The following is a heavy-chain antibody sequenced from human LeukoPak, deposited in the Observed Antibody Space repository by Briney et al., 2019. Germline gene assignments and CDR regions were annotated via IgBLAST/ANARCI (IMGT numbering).Heavy chain of an antibody. CDR2: IVVGSGNT. D-gene: IGHD5/OR15-5a*01. J-gene: IGHJ4*02. Sequence: SVKVSCKASGFTFINSAMQWVRQARGQRLEWIGWIVVGSGNTNYAQKFQERVTITRDMSASTAYMELSSLRSDDTAVYYCAADDLSTACWGQGTLVTVSS. V-gene: IGHV1-58*02. CDR1: GFTFINSA. CDR3: AADDLSTAC.